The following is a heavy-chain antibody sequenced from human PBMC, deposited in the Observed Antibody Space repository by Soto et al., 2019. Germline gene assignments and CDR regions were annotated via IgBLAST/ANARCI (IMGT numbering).Heavy chain of an antibody. CDR2: IYSSGNT. Sequence: ASETLSLTCTVSGGSVSSGSNYWSWIRQPPGKALEWVGYIYSSGNTNYNPSLKSRVTISLDTSKNQFSLNLSSVTAADTAVYYCARLGGSYAVPHFDYWGQGTLVTVSS. CDR1: GGSVSSGSNY. CDR3: ARLGGSYAVPHFDY. V-gene: IGHV4-61*01. J-gene: IGHJ4*02. D-gene: IGHD1-26*01.